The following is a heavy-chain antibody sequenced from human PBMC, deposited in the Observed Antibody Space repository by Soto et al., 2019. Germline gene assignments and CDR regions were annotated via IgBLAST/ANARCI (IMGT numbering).Heavy chain of an antibody. CDR3: ARDRGGWLRFVWPRYFDY. D-gene: IGHD5-12*01. CDR1: GYTFTSYG. Sequence: ASVKVSCKASGYTFTSYGISWVRQAPGQGLEWMGWISAYNGNTNYAQKLQGRVTMTTDTSTSTAYMELRSLRSDDTAVYYCARDRGGWLRFVWPRYFDYWGQGTLVTVSS. J-gene: IGHJ4*02. CDR2: ISAYNGNT. V-gene: IGHV1-18*01.